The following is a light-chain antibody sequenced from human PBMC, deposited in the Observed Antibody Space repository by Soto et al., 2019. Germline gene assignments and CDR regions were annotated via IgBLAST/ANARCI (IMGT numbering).Light chain of an antibody. Sequence: DIQMTQSPSSLSASVGDRVTITCQASQDISNYLNWYQQKPGKAPKLLIYDASNLETGVPSRFSGSGSGTDFTCTISSLQPEDMATYYCQQYDNLPPFGPGTKVDIK. V-gene: IGKV1-33*01. CDR1: QDISNY. CDR3: QQYDNLPP. J-gene: IGKJ3*01. CDR2: DAS.